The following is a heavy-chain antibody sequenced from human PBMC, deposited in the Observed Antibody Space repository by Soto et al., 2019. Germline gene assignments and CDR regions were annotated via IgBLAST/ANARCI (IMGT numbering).Heavy chain of an antibody. CDR2: VYGVGTS. J-gene: IGHJ5*02. V-gene: IGHV4-30-4*08. Sequence: QIQLQESGPGLVKPSETLSLTCSVSGDSIRSVGYYWTWIRQPPGKGLEWLGDVYGVGTSRYNASLRRRLYNPADSSNNAIALTLTSVTTTDTAVYFCGRGVRRGWNPTRVDPWGHG. CDR1: GDSIRSVGYY. CDR3: GRGVRRGWNPTRVDP. D-gene: IGHD1-1*01.